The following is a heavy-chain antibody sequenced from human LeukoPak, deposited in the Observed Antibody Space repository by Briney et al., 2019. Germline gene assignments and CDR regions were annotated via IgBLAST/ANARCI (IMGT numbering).Heavy chain of an antibody. CDR2: VSYDGGNK. Sequence: GGSLRLSCGASGFSFSTYAMHWVRQAPGKGLEWMAVVSYDGGNKYYADSVKGLFTISRDNSKSTLYLQVNSLRADDTAVYYCARGTYSGILTYFDYWGQGTLVTVSS. V-gene: IGHV3-30-3*01. CDR1: GFSFSTYA. D-gene: IGHD1-26*01. J-gene: IGHJ4*02. CDR3: ARGTYSGILTYFDY.